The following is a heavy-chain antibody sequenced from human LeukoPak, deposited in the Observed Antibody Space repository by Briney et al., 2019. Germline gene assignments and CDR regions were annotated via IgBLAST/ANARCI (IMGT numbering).Heavy chain of an antibody. D-gene: IGHD4-17*01. V-gene: IGHV1-24*01. CDR1: GYIFTELS. CDR3: ATDGAGDYLNH. CDR2: FNPEDGET. Sequence: ASVKVSCKVSGYIFTELSMHWVRQAPGQGLEWMGGFNPEDGETFYAQKFQGRVNLTEATSTDTAYMELSSLSYDDTAVYYCATDGAGDYLNHWGQGTLVTVSS. J-gene: IGHJ4*02.